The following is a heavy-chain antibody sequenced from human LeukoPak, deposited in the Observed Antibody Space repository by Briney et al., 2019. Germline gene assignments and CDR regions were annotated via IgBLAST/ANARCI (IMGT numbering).Heavy chain of an antibody. J-gene: IGHJ4*02. CDR2: ISGSGGST. D-gene: IGHD3-16*01. V-gene: IGHV3-23*01. CDR3: AKEGLSPYHATNFDY. Sequence: PGGSLRLSCAASGFTFSSYAMSWVRQAPGKGLEWVSAISGSGGSTYYADSVKGRFTISRDNSKNTLYPQMNSLRAEDTAVYYCAKEGLSPYHATNFDYWGQGTLVTVSS. CDR1: GFTFSSYA.